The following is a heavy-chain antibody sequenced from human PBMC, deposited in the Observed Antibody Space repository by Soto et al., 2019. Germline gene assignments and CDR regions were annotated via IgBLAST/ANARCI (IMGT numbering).Heavy chain of an antibody. CDR1: GLTVSSNY. D-gene: IGHD2-2*01. V-gene: IGHV3-66*01. CDR3: ARDSSLHQPLFYGMDV. CDR2: MYSGGST. Sequence: DVQLVESGGGLVQPGGSLRLSCAASGLTVSSNYMSWVRQAPGKGLEWVSVMYSGGSTYYADSVKGRFIISRDNYKNTLYLQMDSLRVEDTAVYYCARDSSLHQPLFYGMDVWGQGTTVTVSS. J-gene: IGHJ6*02.